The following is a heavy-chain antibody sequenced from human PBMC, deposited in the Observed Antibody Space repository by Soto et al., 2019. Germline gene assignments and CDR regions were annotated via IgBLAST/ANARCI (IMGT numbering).Heavy chain of an antibody. CDR2: IKQDGSEK. V-gene: IGHV3-7*01. J-gene: IGHJ4*02. Sequence: GGSLRLSCAASGFTFSSYWMSWVRQAPGKGLEWVANIKQDGSEKYYVDSVKGRFTISRDNAKNSLYLQMNSLRAEDTAVYYCARNISQVTTPHFDYWGQGTLVTVSS. CDR1: GFTFSSYW. D-gene: IGHD4-17*01. CDR3: ARNISQVTTPHFDY.